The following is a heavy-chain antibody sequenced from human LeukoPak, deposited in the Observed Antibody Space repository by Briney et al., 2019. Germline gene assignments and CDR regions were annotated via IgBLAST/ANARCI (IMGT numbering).Heavy chain of an antibody. CDR2: IYPGDSDT. CDR3: ARNDGYCSGGSCYYYYYGMDV. Sequence: GESLEISLQGSGYSFTSYWIGWVRPMPGKSLEWVGIIYPGDSDTRYSPSFQGQVTISAAKSTSTASLQWSSLKASDPAMYYCARNDGYCSGGSCYYYYYGMDVWGQGTTVTVSS. CDR1: GYSFTSYW. D-gene: IGHD2-15*01. V-gene: IGHV5-51*01. J-gene: IGHJ6*02.